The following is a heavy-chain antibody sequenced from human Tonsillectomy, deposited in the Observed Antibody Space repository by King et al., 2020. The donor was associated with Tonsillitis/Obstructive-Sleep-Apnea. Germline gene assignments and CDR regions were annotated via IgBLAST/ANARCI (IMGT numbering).Heavy chain of an antibody. V-gene: IGHV4-59*01. CDR1: GGSISSYY. Sequence: VQLQESGPGLVKPSETLSLTCTVSGGSISSYYWSWIRQPPGKGLEWIGYIYYSGSTNYNPSLKSRVTISVDTSKNTFSLKLSSVTAADTAVYYCARRVGVAASGYYYYYMDVWGKGTTVTVSS. CDR3: ARRVGVAASGYYYYYMDV. CDR2: IYYSGST. J-gene: IGHJ6*03. D-gene: IGHD2-15*01.